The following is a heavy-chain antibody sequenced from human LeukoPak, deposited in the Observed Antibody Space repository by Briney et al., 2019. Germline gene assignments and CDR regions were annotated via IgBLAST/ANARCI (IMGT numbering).Heavy chain of an antibody. V-gene: IGHV3-23*01. CDR3: AQWHTVDY. CDR2: ITASGDRI. D-gene: IGHD2-8*01. CDR1: GFTFTNYA. J-gene: IGHJ4*02. Sequence: GGPLRLSCASSGFTFTNYAMTWVRQAPGKGLEWVSTITASGDRITYTDSMKGRFTISRDDSKNPLFLQMNSRGAEDTAVYYCAQWHTVDYWGQGTLVTVSP.